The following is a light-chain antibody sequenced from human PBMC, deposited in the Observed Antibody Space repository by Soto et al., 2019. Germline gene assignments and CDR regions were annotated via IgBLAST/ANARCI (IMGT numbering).Light chain of an antibody. CDR3: QPRTNSIP. V-gene: IGKV3-11*01. Sequence: GLTQPAPASTLKERERATLSSRASRSVSRYLACYQQKPGQAPRLLTYDTSYRAAGIPNRFSGSGSATDFTLSTSLTEPAGFAVYYGQPRTNSIPLGQGTRLEIK. J-gene: IGKJ5*01. CDR2: DTS. CDR1: RSVSRY.